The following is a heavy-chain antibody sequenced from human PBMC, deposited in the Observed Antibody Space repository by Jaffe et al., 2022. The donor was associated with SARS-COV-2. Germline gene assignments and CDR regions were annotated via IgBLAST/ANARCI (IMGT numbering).Heavy chain of an antibody. CDR2: IYPGDSDT. V-gene: IGHV5-51*01. J-gene: IGHJ2*01. CDR3: ARPPYGAASTTHWYFDL. CDR1: GYSFTTYW. D-gene: IGHD6-13*01. Sequence: EVQLVQSGAEVRKPGESLKISCKGSGYSFTTYWIGWVRQMPGKGLEWMGIIYPGDSDTRYSPSFQGQVTISADKSITTAYLQWSSLKASDTAIYYCARPPYGAASTTHWYFDLWGRGTLVTVSS.